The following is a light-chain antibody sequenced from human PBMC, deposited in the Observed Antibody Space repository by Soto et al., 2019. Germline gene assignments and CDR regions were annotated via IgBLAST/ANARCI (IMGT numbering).Light chain of an antibody. V-gene: IGKV1-5*03. CDR3: QQHESYPWT. J-gene: IGKJ1*01. CDR1: QSIGGS. CDR2: KTS. Sequence: DIQMTQSPSTLSASVGDRVTITCRASQSIGGSLAWYQQKPGKAPKFLIYKTSSLQSGVPSRFSGSVSGTELTLTISSLQPDDLAIYYCQQHESYPWTFGQGTKVEL.